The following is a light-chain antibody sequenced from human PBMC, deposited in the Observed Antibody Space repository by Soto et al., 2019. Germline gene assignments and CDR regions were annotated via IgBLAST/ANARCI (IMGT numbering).Light chain of an antibody. CDR3: QSYDSSLSGAV. J-gene: IGLJ7*01. CDR1: RSNIGAGYD. CDR2: DNS. Sequence: QSLLTQPPSVSGAPGQRVTISCTGSRSNIGAGYDVHWYQQLPGTAPKLLIYDNSNRPSGVPDRFSGSKSGTSASLAITGLQAEDEADYYCQSYDSSLSGAVFGGGTQLTVL. V-gene: IGLV1-40*01.